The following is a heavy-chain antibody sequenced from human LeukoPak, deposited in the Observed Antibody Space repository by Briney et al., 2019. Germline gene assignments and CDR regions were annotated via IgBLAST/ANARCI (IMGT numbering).Heavy chain of an antibody. J-gene: IGHJ4*02. CDR1: GFLLSTSGMC. CDR2: IDWDDDK. D-gene: IGHD1-26*01. V-gene: IGHV2-70*11. CDR3: TRSHSGSYSQFDY. Sequence: SGPTLVNPTQTLTLTCTFSGFLLSTSGMCVSWIRQPPGKALEWLARIDWDDDKYYNTSLKTRLTISKDTSKNQVVLTMTNMDPVDTATYYCTRSHSGSYSQFDYWGQGTLVTVS.